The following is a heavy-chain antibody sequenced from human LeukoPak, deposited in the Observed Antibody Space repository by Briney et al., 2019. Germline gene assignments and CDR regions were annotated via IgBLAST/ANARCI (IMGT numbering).Heavy chain of an antibody. V-gene: IGHV1-8*01. J-gene: IGHJ6*03. CDR1: GYTFTSYD. CDR2: MNPNSGNT. D-gene: IGHD3-10*01. Sequence: ASVKVSCKASGYTFTSYDINWVRQATGQGLEWMGWMNPNSGNTGYAQKFQGRVTMTRNTSISTAYMELSSLRSEDTAVYYCAIRYGSGEKYYYYYDMDVWGKGTTVTVS. CDR3: AIRYGSGEKYYYYYDMDV.